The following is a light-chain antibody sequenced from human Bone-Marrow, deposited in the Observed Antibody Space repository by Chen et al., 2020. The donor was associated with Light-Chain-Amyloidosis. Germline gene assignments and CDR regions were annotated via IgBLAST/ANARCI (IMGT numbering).Light chain of an antibody. J-gene: IGKJ4*01. Sequence: EIVLTQSPATLSLSPGERATLSCRTSQSVSSYLAWYQQKPGQAPRLLIYDASNRATGIPARFSGSGSGTDFILTISSLEPEDFAMYYCQQYGTSPLTFGGGTKVEIK. CDR3: QQYGTSPLT. CDR2: DAS. CDR1: QSVSSY. V-gene: IGKV3-11*01.